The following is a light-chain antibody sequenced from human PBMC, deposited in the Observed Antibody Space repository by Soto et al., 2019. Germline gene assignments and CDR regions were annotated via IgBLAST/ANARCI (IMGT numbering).Light chain of an antibody. Sequence: QSALTQPASVSGSPGQSITISCTGTSSDVGGSNYVSWYQQHPGKAPKLIFYEVSNRPSGVSDRFSGSKSGNTASLTISGLQAEDEADYYCSSYTTSSTLGVLFGGGTKLTVL. CDR3: SSYTTSSTLGVL. J-gene: IGLJ2*01. CDR1: SSDVGGSNY. CDR2: EVS. V-gene: IGLV2-14*01.